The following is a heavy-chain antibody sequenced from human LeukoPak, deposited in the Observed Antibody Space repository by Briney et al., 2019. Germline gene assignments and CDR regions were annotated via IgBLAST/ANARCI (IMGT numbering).Heavy chain of an antibody. CDR2: IIPILGIA. CDR1: GGTFSSYA. V-gene: IGHV1-69*04. Sequence: ASVKVSCKASGGTFSSYAISWVRQAPGQGLEWMGRIIPILGIANYAQKFQGRVTITADKSTSTAYMELSSLRSEDTAVYYCARICAGGNSCFDYWGQGTLVTVSS. J-gene: IGHJ4*02. D-gene: IGHD4-23*01. CDR3: ARICAGGNSCFDY.